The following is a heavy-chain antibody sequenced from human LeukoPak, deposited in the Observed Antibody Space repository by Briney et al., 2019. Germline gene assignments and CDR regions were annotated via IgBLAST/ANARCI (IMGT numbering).Heavy chain of an antibody. CDR1: GFTFSSYG. J-gene: IGHJ4*02. V-gene: IGHV3-23*01. Sequence: PGGTLRLSCAASGFTFSSYGMSWVRQAPGKGLEWVSVISGSGTNTYYADSVKGRFTISRDNSKNTLYLQMNSLRAEDTAAYYCAKGSRPVIAATFFDYWGQGTLVTVSS. CDR3: AKGSRPVIAATFFDY. D-gene: IGHD2-15*01. CDR2: ISGSGTNT.